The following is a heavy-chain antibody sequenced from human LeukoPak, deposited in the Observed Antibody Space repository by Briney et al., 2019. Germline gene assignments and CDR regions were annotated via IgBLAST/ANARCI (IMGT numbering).Heavy chain of an antibody. J-gene: IGHJ5*02. V-gene: IGHV3-30*03. CDR1: GFTFSSYG. Sequence: GGSLRLSCAASGFTFSSYGMHWVRQAPGKGLEWVAVISYDGSNKYYADSVKGRFTISRDNSKNTLYLQMNSLRAEDTAVYYCARVVAVAGTDNWFDPWGQGTLVTVSS. CDR3: ARVVAVAGTDNWFDP. CDR2: ISYDGSNK. D-gene: IGHD6-19*01.